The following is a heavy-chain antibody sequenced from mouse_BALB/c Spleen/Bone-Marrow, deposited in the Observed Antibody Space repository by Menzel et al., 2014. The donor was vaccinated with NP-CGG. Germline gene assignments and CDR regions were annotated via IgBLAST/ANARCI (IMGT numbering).Heavy chain of an antibody. CDR1: GYSFTAYY. J-gene: IGHJ3*01. V-gene: IGHV1-31*01. CDR2: INPYNGAT. D-gene: IGHD2-1*01. Sequence: VQLQQSGPGLVKPGASVKISCKASGYSFTAYYIHWVKQSHVKSLEWIGRINPYNGATSYNQNFKDKASLTVDKSSSTAYMELHSLTSEDSAVYYCARKGNYGWFAYWGQGTLVTVSA. CDR3: ARKGNYGWFAY.